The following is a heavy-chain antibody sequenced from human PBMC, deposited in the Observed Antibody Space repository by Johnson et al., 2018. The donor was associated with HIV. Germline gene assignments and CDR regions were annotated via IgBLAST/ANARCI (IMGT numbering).Heavy chain of an antibody. D-gene: IGHD6-25*01. V-gene: IGHV3-7*01. CDR1: GFTFSNAW. CDR3: ATLAALYAFDI. CDR2: IKQDGSEK. J-gene: IGHJ3*02. Sequence: VQLVESGGGVVQPGGSLRLSCAASGFTFSNAWMSWVRQAPGNGLEWVANIKQDGSEKYYVDSVKGRFTISRDNAKNSLYLQMNSLRAEDTAVYYCATLAALYAFDIWGQGTMVTVSS.